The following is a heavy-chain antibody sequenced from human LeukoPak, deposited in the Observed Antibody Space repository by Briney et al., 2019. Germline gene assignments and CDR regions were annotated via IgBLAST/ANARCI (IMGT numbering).Heavy chain of an antibody. V-gene: IGHV4-34*01. CDR2: INHSGST. J-gene: IGHJ4*02. D-gene: IGHD6-13*01. Sequence: SETLSLTCAVYGGSFSGYYWSWIRQPPGKGLEWIGEINHSGSTNYNPSLKSRVTISVDTSKNQFSLKPSPVTAVDTAVYYCARGASAAAGDYWGQGTLVTVSS. CDR1: GGSFSGYY. CDR3: ARGASAAAGDY.